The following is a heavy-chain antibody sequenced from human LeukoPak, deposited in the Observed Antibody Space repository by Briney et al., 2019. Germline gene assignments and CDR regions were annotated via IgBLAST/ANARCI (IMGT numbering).Heavy chain of an antibody. Sequence: GGPLRLSCAASGFTFSSYAMSWVRQAPGKGLEWVSAISGSGGSTYYADSVKGRFTISRDNSKNTLYLQMNSLRAEDTAVYYCAKDGKGAVVPAATAHDAFDIWGQGTMVTVSS. CDR1: GFTFSSYA. CDR3: AKDGKGAVVPAATAHDAFDI. J-gene: IGHJ3*02. V-gene: IGHV3-23*01. CDR2: ISGSGGST. D-gene: IGHD2-2*01.